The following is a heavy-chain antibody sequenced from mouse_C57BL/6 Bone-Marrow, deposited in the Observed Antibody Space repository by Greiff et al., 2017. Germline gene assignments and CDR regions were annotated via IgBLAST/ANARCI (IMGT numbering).Heavy chain of an antibody. V-gene: IGHV1-61*01. Sequence: QVQLQQPGAELVRPGSSVKLSCKASGYTFTSYWTDWVKQRPGQGLEWIGNIYPTDSETHYNQKFKDKATLTGGKSSSTAYMQLSSLTSEDSAVYYCARSPGYYYAMDYWGLGTSVTVSS. J-gene: IGHJ4*01. CDR3: ARSPGYYYAMDY. CDR2: IYPTDSET. CDR1: GYTFTSYW.